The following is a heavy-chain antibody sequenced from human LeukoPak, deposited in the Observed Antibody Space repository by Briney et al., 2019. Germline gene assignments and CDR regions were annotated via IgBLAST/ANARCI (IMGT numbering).Heavy chain of an antibody. CDR3: AFRHIVWFYRVDGYMDV. CDR2: INPNSGGT. J-gene: IGHJ6*03. V-gene: IGHV1-2*02. CDR1: GYTFTSYY. Sequence: ASVKVSCKASGYTFTSYYMHWVRQAPGQGLEWMGWINPNSGGTNYAQKFQGRVTMTRDTSISTAYMELSRLRSDDTAVYYCAFRHIVWFYRVDGYMDVWGKGTTVTVSS. D-gene: IGHD2-21*01.